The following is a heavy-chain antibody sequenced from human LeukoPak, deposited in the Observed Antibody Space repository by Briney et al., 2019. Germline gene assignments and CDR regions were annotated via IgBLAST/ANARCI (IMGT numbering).Heavy chain of an antibody. Sequence: SVKVSCKASGGTFSSYAISWVRQAPGQGLEWMGRIIPILGIANYAQKFQGRVTITADKSTSTAYMELSSLRSEDTAVYYCATAGVVSRVDYSHWGQGTLVTVSS. CDR1: GGTFSSYA. CDR2: IIPILGIA. D-gene: IGHD2-15*01. CDR3: ATAGVVSRVDYSH. V-gene: IGHV1-69*04. J-gene: IGHJ4*02.